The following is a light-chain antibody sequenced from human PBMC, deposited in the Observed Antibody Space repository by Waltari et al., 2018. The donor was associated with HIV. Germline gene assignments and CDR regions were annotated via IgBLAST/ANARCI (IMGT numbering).Light chain of an antibody. V-gene: IGLV1-47*01. CDR3: AAWDDSLSGWV. CDR2: SNN. J-gene: IGLJ3*02. CDR1: SSNIGSNY. Sequence: QSVLTQPPSASGTPGQRVTISCSGSSSNIGSNYIYWYQQLPGKAPKLLIYSNNQRPSGCPDRFSGSKVGTSASLAISGLRSEDEADYSCAAWDDSLSGWVFGGGTKLTVL.